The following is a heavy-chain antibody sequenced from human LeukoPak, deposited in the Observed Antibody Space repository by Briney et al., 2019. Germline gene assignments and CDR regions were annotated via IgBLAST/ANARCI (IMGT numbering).Heavy chain of an antibody. CDR2: MNPNSGNT. J-gene: IGHJ4*02. Sequence: GASVKVSCKASGYTFTSYDINWVRQATGQGLEWMGWMNPNSGNTGYAQKFQGRVTMTRNTSISTAYMELSSLTSEDTAVYYCARDLGPPRRDGYNFPLFDYWGQGTLVTVSS. V-gene: IGHV1-8*01. D-gene: IGHD5-24*01. CDR3: ARDLGPPRRDGYNFPLFDY. CDR1: GYTFTSYD.